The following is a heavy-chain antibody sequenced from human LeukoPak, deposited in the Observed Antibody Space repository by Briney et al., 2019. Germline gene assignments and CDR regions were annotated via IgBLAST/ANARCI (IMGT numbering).Heavy chain of an antibody. V-gene: IGHV1-2*02. CDR3: ARDAREMATIGKKPPFDY. CDR2: INPNSGGT. Sequence: GASVKVSCKASGYTFIGYYMHWVRQAPGQGLEWMGWINPNSGGTNYAQKFQGRVTMTRDTSISTAYMELSRLRSDDTAVYYCARDAREMATIGKKPPFDYWGQGTLVTVSS. J-gene: IGHJ4*02. D-gene: IGHD5-24*01. CDR1: GYTFIGYY.